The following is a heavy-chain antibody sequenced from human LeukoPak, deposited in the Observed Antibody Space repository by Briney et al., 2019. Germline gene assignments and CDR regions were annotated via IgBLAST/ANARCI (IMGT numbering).Heavy chain of an antibody. J-gene: IGHJ3*02. CDR3: ATPYSGGYQGLDI. CDR1: GGSISSNKYY. Sequence: SETLSLTCTVSGGSISSNKYYWGWLRQPPGKGLEWIGSIYYSGSTYYNPTLKSRVTIFVDTSKNQFSLKLSSVTAADTAVYYCATPYSGGYQGLDIWGQGTMVTVSS. D-gene: IGHD1-26*01. CDR2: IYYSGST. V-gene: IGHV4-39*01.